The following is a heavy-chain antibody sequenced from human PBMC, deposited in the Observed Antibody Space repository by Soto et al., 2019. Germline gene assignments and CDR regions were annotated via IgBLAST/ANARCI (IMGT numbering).Heavy chain of an antibody. CDR1: GYTFTSYA. CDR2: INAGNGNT. D-gene: IGHD2-15*01. J-gene: IGHJ5*02. Sequence: ASVKVSCKASGYTFTSYAMHWVRQAPGQRLEWMGWINAGNGNTKYSQKFQGRVTITRDTSASTAYMELSSLRSEDTAVYYCARDRPGVVVPFDPWGPGTLVTVSS. V-gene: IGHV1-3*01. CDR3: ARDRPGVVVPFDP.